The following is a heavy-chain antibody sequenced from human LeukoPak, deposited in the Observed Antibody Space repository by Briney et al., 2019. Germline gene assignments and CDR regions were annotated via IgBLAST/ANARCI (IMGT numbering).Heavy chain of an antibody. D-gene: IGHD3-22*01. CDR3: AKGNDIGGYYYPHFDY. J-gene: IGHJ4*02. CDR1: GFTFSSYG. CDR2: ISSDRNNK. V-gene: IGHV3-30*18. Sequence: GGSLRLSCAASGFTFSSYGMHWVRQAPGKGLEWVAVISSDRNNKNYVDSVKGRFTFSRDNSKNTLYLQMNSLRAEDTTVYYCAKGNDIGGYYYPHFDYWGQGTLVTVSS.